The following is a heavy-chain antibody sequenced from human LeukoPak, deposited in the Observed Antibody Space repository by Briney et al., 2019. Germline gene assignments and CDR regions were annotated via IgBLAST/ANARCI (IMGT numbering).Heavy chain of an antibody. Sequence: PSETLSLTCTVSGGSISSGSYYWSWIRQPAGKGLEWIGRIYTSGSTNYNPSLKSRVTISVDTSKNQFSLKLSSVTAADTAVYYCARSVAARPFGYYFDYWGQGTLVTVSS. D-gene: IGHD6-6*01. CDR3: ARSVAARPFGYYFDY. J-gene: IGHJ4*02. V-gene: IGHV4-61*02. CDR2: IYTSGST. CDR1: GGSISSGSYY.